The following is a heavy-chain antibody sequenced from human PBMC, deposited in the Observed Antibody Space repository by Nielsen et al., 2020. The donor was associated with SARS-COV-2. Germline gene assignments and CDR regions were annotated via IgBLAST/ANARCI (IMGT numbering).Heavy chain of an antibody. CDR2: IYYSGST. J-gene: IGHJ4*02. CDR1: GGSISSYY. Sequence: SATLSLTCTVSGGSISSYYWSWIRQPPGKGLEWIGYIYYSGSTNYNPSLKSRVTISVDTSKNQFSLKLSSVTAADTAVYYCARGNLAVAGYYFDYWGQGTLVTVSS. D-gene: IGHD6-19*01. CDR3: ARGNLAVAGYYFDY. V-gene: IGHV4-59*13.